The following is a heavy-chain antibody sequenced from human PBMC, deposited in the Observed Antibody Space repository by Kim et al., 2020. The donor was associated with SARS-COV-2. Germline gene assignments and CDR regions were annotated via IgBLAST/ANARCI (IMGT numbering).Heavy chain of an antibody. Sequence: ASVKVSCKVSGYTLTELSMHWVRQAPGKGLEWMGGFDPEDGETIYAQKFQGRVTMTEDTSTDTAYMELSSLRSEDTAVYYCATHPLLTTYDAFDIWGQGTMVTVSS. CDR1: GYTLTELS. CDR3: ATHPLLTTYDAFDI. J-gene: IGHJ3*02. CDR2: FDPEDGET. V-gene: IGHV1-24*01. D-gene: IGHD4-17*01.